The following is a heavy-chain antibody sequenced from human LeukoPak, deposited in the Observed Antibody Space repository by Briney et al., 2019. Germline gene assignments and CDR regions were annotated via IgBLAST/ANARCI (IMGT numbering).Heavy chain of an antibody. J-gene: IGHJ6*03. CDR2: FYITGAT. Sequence: PGGSLRLSCAASGFTFSSYAMSWVRQAPGKGLEWVSAFYITGATHYADSVKGRFTISRDNSRNALNLQMNSLRVEDTAVYYCAAAYCRGDCYSDNHYYFMDLWGKGTTVTVS. CDR1: GFTFSSYA. CDR3: AAAYCRGDCYSDNHYYFMDL. V-gene: IGHV3-23*05. D-gene: IGHD2-21*02.